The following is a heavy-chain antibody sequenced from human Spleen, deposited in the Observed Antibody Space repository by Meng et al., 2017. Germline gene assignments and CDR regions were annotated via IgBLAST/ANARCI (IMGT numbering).Heavy chain of an antibody. CDR3: ARNGAYCLDS. D-gene: IGHD2-21*01. J-gene: IGHJ4*02. V-gene: IGHV4-4*02. Sequence: QVQLQESGPGLVKPSGTLSITCVVSGGSISSSNWWSWVRQPPGKGLQWIGEIYQSGSTSSYNPSLRSRVTMSLDTSRNQISLMLTSVTAADTAVYYCARNGAYCLDSWGQGTLVTVSS. CDR1: GGSISSSNW. CDR2: IYQSGST.